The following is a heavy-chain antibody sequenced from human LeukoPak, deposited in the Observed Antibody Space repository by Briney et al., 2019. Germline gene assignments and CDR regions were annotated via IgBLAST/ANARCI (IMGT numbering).Heavy chain of an antibody. CDR3: APQGRTDYYGSGMGYYYGMDV. CDR1: GFTFSGSA. V-gene: IGHV3-73*01. CDR2: IRSKANSYAT. D-gene: IGHD3-10*01. Sequence: PGGSLTLSCAASGFTFSGSAMHWVRQASGKGLEWVGRIRSKANSYATAYAASVKGRFTISRDDSKNTAYLQMNSLKTEDTAVYYCAPQGRTDYYGSGMGYYYGMDVWGQGTTVTVSS. J-gene: IGHJ6*02.